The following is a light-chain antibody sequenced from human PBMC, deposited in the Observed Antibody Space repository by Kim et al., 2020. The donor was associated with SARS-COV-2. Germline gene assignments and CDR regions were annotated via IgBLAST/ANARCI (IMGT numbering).Light chain of an antibody. CDR2: GAS. CDR3: QQSDNTRT. CDR1: RNSRSY. V-gene: IGKV1-39*01. J-gene: IGKJ1*01. Sequence: SASVGDTVNITCRSGRNSRSYLSWFQQKPGKDPKLLIYGASTLQSGVPSRFSGSGSGTDFTLTISSLQSEDSATYYCQQSDNTRTFGQGTKVDIK.